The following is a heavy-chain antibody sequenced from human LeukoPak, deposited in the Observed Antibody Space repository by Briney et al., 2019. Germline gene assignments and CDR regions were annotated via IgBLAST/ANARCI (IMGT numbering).Heavy chain of an antibody. CDR3: AKDQTGSTSWHYYFDY. D-gene: IGHD2-2*01. CDR1: GFTFSSYG. V-gene: IGHV3-30*18. Sequence: PGGSLRLSCAASGFTFSSYGMHWVRQAPGKGLEWVAVISYDGSNKYYADSVKGRFTISRDNSKNTLYLQMNSLRAEDTAVYYCAKDQTGSTSWHYYFDYWGQGTLVAVSS. CDR2: ISYDGSNK. J-gene: IGHJ4*02.